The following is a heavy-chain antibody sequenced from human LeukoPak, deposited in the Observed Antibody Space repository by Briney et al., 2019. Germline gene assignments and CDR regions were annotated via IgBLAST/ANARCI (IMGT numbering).Heavy chain of an antibody. CDR3: ARERVTSPNWFDP. CDR1: GGSISSSSYY. J-gene: IGHJ5*02. Sequence: SETLSLTCTVSGGSISSSSYYWGWIRQPPGKGLEWIGSIYYSGSTYYNPSLKSRVTISVDTSKNQFSLKLSSVTAADTAVYYCARERVTSPNWFDPWGQGTLVTVSS. V-gene: IGHV4-39*02. CDR2: IYYSGST. D-gene: IGHD4-11*01.